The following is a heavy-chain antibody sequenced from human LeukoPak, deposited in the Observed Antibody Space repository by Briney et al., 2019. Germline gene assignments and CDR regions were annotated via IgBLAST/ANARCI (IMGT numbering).Heavy chain of an antibody. CDR1: GYTFTSYA. CDR3: ASNLAPLRQQLDFDY. CDR2: INTNTGNP. J-gene: IGHJ4*02. V-gene: IGHV7-4-1*02. D-gene: IGHD6-13*01. Sequence: ASVKVSCKASGYTFTSYAMNWVRQAPGQGLEWMGWINTNTGNPTYAQGFTGRFVFSLDTSVSTAYLQISSLKAEDTAVYYCASNLAPLRQQLDFDYWGQGTLVTVSS.